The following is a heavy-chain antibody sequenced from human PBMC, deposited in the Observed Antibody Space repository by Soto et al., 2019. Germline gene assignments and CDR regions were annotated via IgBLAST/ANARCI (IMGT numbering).Heavy chain of an antibody. CDR3: ARGSYSAVIVGATIAFDI. V-gene: IGHV3-48*01. CDR2: ISSSSSTI. J-gene: IGHJ3*02. D-gene: IGHD1-26*01. CDR1: GFTFSSYS. Sequence: EVQLVESGGGLVQPGGPLRLSCAASGFTFSSYSMNWVRQAPGKGLEWVSYISSSSSTIYYADSVKGRFTISRDNAKNSLYLQMNSLRAEDTAVYYCARGSYSAVIVGATIAFDIWGQGTMVTVSS.